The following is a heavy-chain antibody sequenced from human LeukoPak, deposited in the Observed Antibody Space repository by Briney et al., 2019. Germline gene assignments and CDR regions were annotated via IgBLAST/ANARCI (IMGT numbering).Heavy chain of an antibody. CDR3: AKDYDLWSGSMDFDY. D-gene: IGHD3-3*01. Sequence: PGGSLRLSCAASGFTFSSYAMSWVRQAPGKGLEWVSAISGSGGSTFYADYVKGRFTISRDNSKNTLYLQMNSLRDEDTAVYYCAKDYDLWSGSMDFDYWGQGTLVTVSS. CDR2: ISGSGGST. CDR1: GFTFSSYA. J-gene: IGHJ4*02. V-gene: IGHV3-23*01.